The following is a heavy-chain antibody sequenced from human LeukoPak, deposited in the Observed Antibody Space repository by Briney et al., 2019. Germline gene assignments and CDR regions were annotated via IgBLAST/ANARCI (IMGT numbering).Heavy chain of an antibody. CDR3: AKDWGQQWLATFDY. D-gene: IGHD6-19*01. J-gene: IGHJ4*02. V-gene: IGHV3-30*02. Sequence: AGGSLRLSCAASGFTFSSYGMSWVRQAPGKGLEWVAFIPYDGSNKYYADSVKGRFTISRDNSKNTLYLQMNSLRAEDTAVYYCAKDWGQQWLATFDYWGQGTLVTVSS. CDR2: IPYDGSNK. CDR1: GFTFSSYG.